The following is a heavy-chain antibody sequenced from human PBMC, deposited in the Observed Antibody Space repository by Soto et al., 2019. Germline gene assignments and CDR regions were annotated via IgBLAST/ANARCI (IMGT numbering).Heavy chain of an antibody. V-gene: IGHV4-39*01. J-gene: IGHJ4*02. Sequence: QLQLQESGPGLVKPSETLSLTCTVSGGSISSSSYYWGWIRQPPGKGLEWIGSIYYSGSTYYNPSLKSRVTISVDTSKNQFSLKLSSVTAADTAVYYCARPTYILGAAGTDTWGQGTLVTVSS. CDR3: ARPTYILGAAGTDT. CDR2: IYYSGST. D-gene: IGHD6-13*01. CDR1: GGSISSSSYY.